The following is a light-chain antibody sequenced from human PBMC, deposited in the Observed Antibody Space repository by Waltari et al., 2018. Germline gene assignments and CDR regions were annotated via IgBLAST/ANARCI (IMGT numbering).Light chain of an antibody. Sequence: ETVVTQSPATLSVSPGERATLSCRTSQTIGRSLAWYQQKPGQAPRLVIYGASIRATGIPPRFSGSGSETEFARTISGLQSEDFAVYYCQQYNKWPPGTFGQGTKVEI. CDR2: GAS. CDR1: QTIGRS. V-gene: IGKV3-15*01. J-gene: IGKJ1*01. CDR3: QQYNKWPPGT.